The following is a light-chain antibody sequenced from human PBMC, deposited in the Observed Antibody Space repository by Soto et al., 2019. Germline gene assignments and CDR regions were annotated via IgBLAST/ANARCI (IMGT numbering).Light chain of an antibody. Sequence: ETVLTQSPATLSLSPGERATLSCRASQSVSSYLAWFQQKPGQAPRLLIYDASNRATGIPARFSGSGSGTDFTLTISSLEPEDFAVYYCQQRYNWPWTFGQGTKVE. CDR2: DAS. CDR1: QSVSSY. J-gene: IGKJ1*01. CDR3: QQRYNWPWT. V-gene: IGKV3-11*01.